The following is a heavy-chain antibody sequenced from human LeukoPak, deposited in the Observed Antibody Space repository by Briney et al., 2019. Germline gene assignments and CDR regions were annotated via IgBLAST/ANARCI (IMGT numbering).Heavy chain of an antibody. D-gene: IGHD3-22*01. CDR3: ARDGPTPYYYDSSGYYLDY. V-gene: IGHV3-21*01. CDR1: GFTFSTYS. Sequence: GGSLRLSYAASGFTFSTYSMNWVRQAPGKGLEWVSSISSSSSYIYFADSVKGRFTISRDNAKNSLYLQMNSLRAEDTAVYYCARDGPTPYYYDSSGYYLDYWGQGTLVTVSS. CDR2: ISSSSSYI. J-gene: IGHJ4*02.